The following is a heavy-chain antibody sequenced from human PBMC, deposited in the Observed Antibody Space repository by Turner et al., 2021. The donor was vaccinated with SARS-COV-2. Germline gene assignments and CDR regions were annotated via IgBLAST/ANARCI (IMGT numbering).Heavy chain of an antibody. J-gene: IGHJ6*02. V-gene: IGHV1-24*01. CDR2: FDPEDGET. CDR3: ATSNTIFGVVTNYYYYYGMDV. CDR1: GYTHTELS. Sequence: QVQLVQSGAEVKKPGASVKVSCKVSGYTHTELSMHWVRQAPGKGLEWMGGFDPEDGETIYAQKFQGRVTMTEDTSTDTAYMELSSLRSEDTAVYYCATSNTIFGVVTNYYYYYGMDVWGQGTTVTVSS. D-gene: IGHD3-3*01.